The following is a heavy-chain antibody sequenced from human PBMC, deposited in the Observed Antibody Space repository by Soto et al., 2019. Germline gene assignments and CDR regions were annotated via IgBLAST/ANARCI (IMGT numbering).Heavy chain of an antibody. J-gene: IGHJ6*02. D-gene: IGHD6-19*01. Sequence: SLRLSCAASGFTFSSYGMHWVRQAPGKGLEWVAVISYDGSNKYYADSVKGRFTISRDNSKNTLYLQMNSLRAEDTAVYYCAKEISSGWYYYYYGMDVWGQGTTVTVSS. CDR2: ISYDGSNK. V-gene: IGHV3-30*18. CDR3: AKEISSGWYYYYYGMDV. CDR1: GFTFSSYG.